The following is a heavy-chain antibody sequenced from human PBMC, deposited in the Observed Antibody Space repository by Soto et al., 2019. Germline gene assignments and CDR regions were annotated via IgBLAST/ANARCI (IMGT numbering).Heavy chain of an antibody. J-gene: IGHJ3*02. V-gene: IGHV3-23*01. D-gene: IGHD2-15*01. CDR3: APHVSCSGGSCQYDAFAI. Sequence: EVQVLESGGGLVQPGGSLRLSCEGSGFTVSSHIMTWIRQAPGKGPDLVSTITTAGGTYYADSVKGRFAMSRDTSENTLYLQMNSLGAEDTAAYYCAPHVSCSGGSCQYDAFAIRGQGTMVTVSS. CDR1: GFTVSSHI. CDR2: ITTAGGT.